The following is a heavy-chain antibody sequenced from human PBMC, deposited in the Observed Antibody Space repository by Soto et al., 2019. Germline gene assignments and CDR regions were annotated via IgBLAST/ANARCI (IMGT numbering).Heavy chain of an antibody. D-gene: IGHD5-12*01. J-gene: IGHJ4*02. CDR3: ARGAEMATIHFDY. V-gene: IGHV4-34*01. CDR2: INHSGST. CDR1: GGSFSGYY. Sequence: PXETLSLACTVYGGSFSGYYWSWIRQPPGKGLEWIGEINHSGSTNYNPSLKSRVTISVDTSKNQFSLELSSVTAADTAVYYCARGAEMATIHFDYWGQGTPVTVSS.